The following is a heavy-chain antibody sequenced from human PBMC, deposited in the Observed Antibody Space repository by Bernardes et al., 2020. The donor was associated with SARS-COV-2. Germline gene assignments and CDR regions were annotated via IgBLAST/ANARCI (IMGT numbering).Heavy chain of an antibody. CDR3: AKAAAVAGEFQH. D-gene: IGHD6-19*01. V-gene: IGHV3-23*01. CDR1: GFSFGASA. CDR2: VSGTGAGT. Sequence: GGSLRLSCAASGFSFGASAMSWVRQAPGPGLAWVSSVSGTGAGTYYAESVKGRFTISRDNSENTVDLQMNSLRPEDTAVYYCAKAAAVAGEFQHWGQGTLVIVSS. J-gene: IGHJ1*01.